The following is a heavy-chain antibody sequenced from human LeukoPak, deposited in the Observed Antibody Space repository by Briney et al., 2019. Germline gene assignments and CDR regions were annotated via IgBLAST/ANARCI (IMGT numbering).Heavy chain of an antibody. CDR2: ISSSSSYT. Sequence: PGGSLRLSCAASGFTFSDYYMSWIRQAPGRGLEWVSYISSSSSYTNYADSVKGRFTISRDNAKNSLYLQMNSLRVEHTAVYYCAKVVAGNIDYYFDYWGQGILVAVSS. V-gene: IGHV3-11*05. D-gene: IGHD2/OR15-2a*01. CDR1: GFTFSDYY. J-gene: IGHJ4*02. CDR3: AKVVAGNIDYYFDY.